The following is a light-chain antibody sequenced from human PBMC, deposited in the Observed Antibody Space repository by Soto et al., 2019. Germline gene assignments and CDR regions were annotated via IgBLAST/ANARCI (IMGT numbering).Light chain of an antibody. J-gene: IGLJ2*01. CDR1: SSDVGGYDY. CDR2: EVT. Sequence: QSVLTQVHSASGSPGQSVTISCTGTSSDVGGYDYVSWYRQHPGEAPKLIIYEVTKRPSGVPDRFSGSKSGNTASLTVSGLQAEDEADYHCSSYAGSYTLVFGGGTKLTVL. CDR3: SSYAGSYTLV. V-gene: IGLV2-8*01.